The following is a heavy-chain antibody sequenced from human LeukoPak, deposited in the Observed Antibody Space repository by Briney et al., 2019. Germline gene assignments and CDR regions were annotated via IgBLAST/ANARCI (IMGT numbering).Heavy chain of an antibody. D-gene: IGHD1-1*01. CDR2: IYYSGST. V-gene: IGHV4-59*01. CDR1: GGSISSYY. Sequence: PSETLSLTCTVSGGSISSYYWSWIRQPPGKGLEWIGYIYYSGSTNYNPSLKSRVTISVDTSKNQFSLKLSSVTAADTAVYCCASTSNWNDEYNFDYWGQETLVTVSS. J-gene: IGHJ4*02. CDR3: ASTSNWNDEYNFDY.